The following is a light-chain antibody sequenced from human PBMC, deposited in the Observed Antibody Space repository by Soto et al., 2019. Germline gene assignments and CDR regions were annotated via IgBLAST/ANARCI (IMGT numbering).Light chain of an antibody. CDR2: EVN. J-gene: IGLJ2*01. CDR1: SSNVGSYKL. CDR3: SSYTSSNTLI. V-gene: IGLV2-14*02. Sequence: QSVLTQPASVSGSPGQSITISCTGTSSNVGSYKLVSWYQQHPGKAPKLMIFEVNKRPSGVSNRFSGSKSGNTASLTISGLQAEDEADYYCSSYTSSNTLIFGGGTKLTVL.